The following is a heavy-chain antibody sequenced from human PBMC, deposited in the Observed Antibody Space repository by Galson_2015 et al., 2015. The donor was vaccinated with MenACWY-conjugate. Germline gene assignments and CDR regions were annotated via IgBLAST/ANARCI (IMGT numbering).Heavy chain of an antibody. CDR3: VKDVGYSYCLDY. V-gene: IGHV3-9*01. J-gene: IGHJ4*02. Sequence: SLRLSCAASGFTFDDYAMHWVRQVPGKGLEWVSGISWNSGNINYADSVKGRFTISRDNAKNSLYLQMNSLRAEDTALYYCVKDVGYSYCLDYWGQGTLVTVSS. CDR1: GFTFDDYA. D-gene: IGHD5-18*01. CDR2: ISWNSGNI.